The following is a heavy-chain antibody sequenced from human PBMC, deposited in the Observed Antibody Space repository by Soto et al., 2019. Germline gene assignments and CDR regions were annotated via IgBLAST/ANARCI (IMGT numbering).Heavy chain of an antibody. J-gene: IGHJ4*02. CDR3: ARAVAGNIDY. V-gene: IGHV3-53*01. CDR2: IYSGGST. CDR1: GFTVSSNY. D-gene: IGHD6-19*01. Sequence: QPGGSLSLSCAASGFTVSSNYMSWVRQAPGKGLEWVSVIYSGGSTYYADSVKGRFTISRDNSKNTLYLQMNSLRAEDTAVYYCARAVAGNIDYWGQGTLVTVSS.